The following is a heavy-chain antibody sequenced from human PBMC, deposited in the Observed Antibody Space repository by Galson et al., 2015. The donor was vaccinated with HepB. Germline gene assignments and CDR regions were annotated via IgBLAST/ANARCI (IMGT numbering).Heavy chain of an antibody. CDR3: ARARRLLHY. Sequence: SLRLSCAASGFTFTSYWMHWVRQAPGKGLVWVSRVSGDGSSTSYSDSVKGRFTISRDKAKNTVYLQMNSLRAEDTAVYYCARARRLLHYCSHATLITAS. D-gene: IGHD2-21*02. V-gene: IGHV3-74*01. J-gene: IGHJ4*01. CDR1: GFTFTSYW. CDR2: VSGDGSST.